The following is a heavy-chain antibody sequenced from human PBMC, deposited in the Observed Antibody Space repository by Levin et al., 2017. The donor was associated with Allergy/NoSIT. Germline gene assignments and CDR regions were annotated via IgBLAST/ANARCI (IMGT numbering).Heavy chain of an antibody. CDR2: IYYSGST. Sequence: SETLSLTCTVSGGSVSSGSYYWSWIRQPPGTGLEWIGYIYYSGSTNYNPSLKSRVTISVDTSKNQFSLKLSSVTAADTAVYYCASLDTAMVIDAFDIWGQGTMVTVSS. V-gene: IGHV4-61*01. CDR1: GGSVSSGSYY. D-gene: IGHD5-18*01. J-gene: IGHJ3*02. CDR3: ASLDTAMVIDAFDI.